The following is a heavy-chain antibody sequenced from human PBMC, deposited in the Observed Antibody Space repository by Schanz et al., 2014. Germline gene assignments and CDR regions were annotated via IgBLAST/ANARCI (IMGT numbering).Heavy chain of an antibody. D-gene: IGHD6-19*01. Sequence: EVQLVESGGGLVQPGGSLRLSCAASGFTVSSNYMSWVRQAPGKGLEWVSITYSGGSTYYADSVKGRFTISRDNSKNTLYLLMNSLRAEDTAVYYCAKDLISGWSGFDHWGQGTLVTVSS. CDR1: GFTVSSNY. J-gene: IGHJ4*02. CDR2: TYSGGST. CDR3: AKDLISGWSGFDH. V-gene: IGHV3-66*01.